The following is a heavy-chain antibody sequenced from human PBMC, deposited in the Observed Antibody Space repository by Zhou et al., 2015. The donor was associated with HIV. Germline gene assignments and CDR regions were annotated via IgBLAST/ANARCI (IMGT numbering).Heavy chain of an antibody. CDR2: INPKSGDT. Sequence: QVQLVQSGAEVKKPGSSVKVSCKASGGTFSSYAISWVRQAPGQGLEWMGWINPKSGDTQYIQKFQGRVTMTRDTSISTAYMELTSLKSDDTAVYYCARDWEYGDSTYFDFWGQGTLVTVSS. V-gene: IGHV1-2*02. CDR1: GGTFSSYA. J-gene: IGHJ4*02. CDR3: ARDWEYGDSTYFDF. D-gene: IGHD4-17*01.